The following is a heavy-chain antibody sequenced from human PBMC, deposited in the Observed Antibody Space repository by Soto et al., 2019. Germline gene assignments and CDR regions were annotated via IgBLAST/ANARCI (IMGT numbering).Heavy chain of an antibody. CDR3: AKAEGGTWGTEYFQY. D-gene: IGHD7-27*01. J-gene: IGHJ1*01. CDR1: GFTFSSYA. V-gene: IGHV3-23*01. Sequence: EVQLLESGGALVQPGGSLRLSCAASGFTFSSYAMTRVRQAPGKGLEWVSLITGSGGDTYYGVSVKGRFTISRDNSKNTLFLQMNSLRVEDTAVYFCAKAEGGTWGTEYFQYWGPGTLVTVSS. CDR2: ITGSGGDT.